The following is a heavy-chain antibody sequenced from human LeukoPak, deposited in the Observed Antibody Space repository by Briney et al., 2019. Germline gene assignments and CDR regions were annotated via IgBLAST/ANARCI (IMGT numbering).Heavy chain of an antibody. V-gene: IGHV1-18*01. D-gene: IGHD2-8*01. CDR3: ARLKHCTNGVCYTLFDY. Sequence: ASVKVSCKASGYTFTSYGISWVRQAPGQGLEWMGWISAYNGNTNYAQKLQGRVTMTTDPSTSTAYMELSSLRSQDTAVYYCARLKHCTNGVCYTLFDYWGQGTLVTVSS. CDR1: GYTFTSYG. CDR2: ISAYNGNT. J-gene: IGHJ4*02.